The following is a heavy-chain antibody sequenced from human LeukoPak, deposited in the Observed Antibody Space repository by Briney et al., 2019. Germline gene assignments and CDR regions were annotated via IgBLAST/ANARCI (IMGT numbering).Heavy chain of an antibody. V-gene: IGHV4-59*01. D-gene: IGHD3-22*01. CDR3: ARQHYYYDSSGYDVFDI. Sequence: SETPSLTCTVSGGSISTYYWSWIRLPPGKGLEWIGYIYYSGSTNYNPSLKSRVTISVDTSKNQFSLKLSSVTAADTAVYYCARQHYYYDSSGYDVFDIWGQGTTVTVSS. CDR2: IYYSGST. CDR1: GGSISTYY. J-gene: IGHJ3*02.